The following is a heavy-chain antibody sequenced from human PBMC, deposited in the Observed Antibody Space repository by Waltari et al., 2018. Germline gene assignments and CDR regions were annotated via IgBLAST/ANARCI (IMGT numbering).Heavy chain of an antibody. D-gene: IGHD3-22*01. J-gene: IGHJ4*02. CDR1: GFTFSSYA. CDR2: ISGSGGST. Sequence: EVQLLESGGGLVQPGGSLRLSCAASGFTFSSYAMSWVRQAPGKGLEWVSAISGSGGSTYYADSVKGRFTISRDNSKNTLYLQMNSLRAEDTAVYYCAKDPETMIVVVEGYFDYWGQGTLVTVSS. CDR3: AKDPETMIVVVEGYFDY. V-gene: IGHV3-23*01.